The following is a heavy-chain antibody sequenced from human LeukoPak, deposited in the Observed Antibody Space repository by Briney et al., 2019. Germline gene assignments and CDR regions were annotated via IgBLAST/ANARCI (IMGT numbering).Heavy chain of an antibody. CDR1: GGSFSGYY. D-gene: IGHD3-22*01. V-gene: IGHV4-34*01. Sequence: SETLSLTCAVYGGSFSGYYWSWIRQPPGKGLEWIGEINHIGSTKHNPSLKSRVTISIDTPKNQFSLNLNSVTAADTAVYYCARGDWRSGYYHLLDYWGQGTLVAVSS. CDR3: ARGDWRSGYYHLLDY. CDR2: INHIGST. J-gene: IGHJ4*02.